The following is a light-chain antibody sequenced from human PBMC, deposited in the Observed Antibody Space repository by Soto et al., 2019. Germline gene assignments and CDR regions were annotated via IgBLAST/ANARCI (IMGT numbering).Light chain of an antibody. CDR1: NSNIGADYD. CDR3: QSYDSSLRGSL. CDR2: GNT. Sequence: QSVLTQPPSVSGAPGQRVTISCIGSNSNIGADYDVHWYQHLPGTAPKLLIYGNTNRPSGVPDRFSGSKSDTSASLAITGLQAGDEADYYCQSYDSSLRGSLFGGGTKVTVL. V-gene: IGLV1-40*01. J-gene: IGLJ2*01.